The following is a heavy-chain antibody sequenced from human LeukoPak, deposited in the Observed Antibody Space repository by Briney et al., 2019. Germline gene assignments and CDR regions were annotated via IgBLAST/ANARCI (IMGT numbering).Heavy chain of an antibody. J-gene: IGHJ4*02. D-gene: IGHD6-6*01. V-gene: IGHV3-33*01. CDR2: IWHDGATK. Sequence: GGSLRLSCKTSGFIFSNYAMHWVRQAPGKGLDWVAMIWHDGATKFYADSVKGRFTISRDNSKNTLYLQMNSLRAEDTAVYYCARAYSSSSHFDYWGQGTLVTVSS. CDR3: ARAYSSSSHFDY. CDR1: GFIFSNYA.